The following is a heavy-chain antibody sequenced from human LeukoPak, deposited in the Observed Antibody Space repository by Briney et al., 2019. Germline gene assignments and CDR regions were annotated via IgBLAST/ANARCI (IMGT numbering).Heavy chain of an antibody. CDR3: GRSLNVYYASGSFDPWFGP. J-gene: IGHJ5*02. D-gene: IGHD3-10*01. V-gene: IGHV4-59*01. CDR1: GGSLNTFY. Sequence: SETLSLTCTVSGGSLNTFYWSWIRQPPGKGLEWVGYISYSGTSNSNPSLKSGLTIILETSKNQFPLKLTSVPPADTTAYYCGRSLNVYYASGSFDPWFGPWGQGTLVAVSS. CDR2: ISYSGTS.